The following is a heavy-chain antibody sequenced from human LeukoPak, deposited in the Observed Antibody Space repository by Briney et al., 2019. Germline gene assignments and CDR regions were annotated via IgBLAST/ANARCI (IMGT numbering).Heavy chain of an antibody. J-gene: IGHJ4*02. CDR2: IRYDGSNK. CDR3: ASRKSQASDDGIY. V-gene: IGHV3-30*02. D-gene: IGHD4-17*01. Sequence: GGSLRLSCAASGFTFSSYGMHWVRQAPGKGLKWVAFIRYDGSNKYYADSVKGRFTISRDNAENSVYLQMNSLRVEDGAVYYCASRKSQASDDGIYWGRGVLVTVSS. CDR1: GFTFSSYG.